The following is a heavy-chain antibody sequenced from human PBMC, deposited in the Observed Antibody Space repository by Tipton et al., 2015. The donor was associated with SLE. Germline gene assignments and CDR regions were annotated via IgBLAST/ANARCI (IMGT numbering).Heavy chain of an antibody. CDR3: ASAHPSYWYFDL. J-gene: IGHJ2*01. CDR1: GGSISSYY. CDR2: IYYSGST. Sequence: TLSLTCTVSGGSISSYYWSWIRQPPGKGLEWIGYIYYSGSTNYNPSLKSRVTISVDTSKNQFSLKLSSVTAADPAVYYCASAHPSYWYFDLWGRGPLVTVSS. V-gene: IGHV4-59*01.